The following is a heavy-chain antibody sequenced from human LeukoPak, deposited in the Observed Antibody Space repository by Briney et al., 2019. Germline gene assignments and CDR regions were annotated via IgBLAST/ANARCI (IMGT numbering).Heavy chain of an antibody. J-gene: IGHJ4*02. D-gene: IGHD6-19*01. CDR3: ARRDSSGWYVFDY. V-gene: IGHV1-3*01. Sequence: ASVKVSCKASGYTFTSYAMHRVRQAPGQRLEWMGWINAGNGNTKYSQKFQGRVTITRDTSASTAYMELSSLRSEDTAAYYCARRDSSGWYVFDYWGQGTLVTVSS. CDR2: INAGNGNT. CDR1: GYTFTSYA.